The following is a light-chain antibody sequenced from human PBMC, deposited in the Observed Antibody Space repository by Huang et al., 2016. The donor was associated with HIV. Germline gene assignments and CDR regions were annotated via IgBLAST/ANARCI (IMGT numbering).Light chain of an antibody. V-gene: IGKV1-NL1*01. Sequence: DIQMTQSPSSLSASAGDRVFITCRASQAISNALAWYQQKPGRAPKLLVYAAIRLETGVPSRFSGSVSGTHYTLTISGLQPEDLATYYCQQYNVNPVTFGQGTKVEMK. CDR1: QAISNA. CDR2: AAI. CDR3: QQYNVNPVT. J-gene: IGKJ1*01.